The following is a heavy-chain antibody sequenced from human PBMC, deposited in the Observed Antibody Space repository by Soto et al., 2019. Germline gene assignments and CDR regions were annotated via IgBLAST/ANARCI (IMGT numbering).Heavy chain of an antibody. CDR2: IIPIFGTA. CDR3: ASDAGIRYFDWLTHFGY. CDR1: GGTFSSYA. J-gene: IGHJ4*02. Sequence: SVKVSCKASGGTFSSYAISWVRQAPGQGLEWMGGIIPIFGTANYAQKFQGRVTITADESTSTAYMELSSLRSEDTAVYYCASDAGIRYFDWLTHFGYRGQGTLVTVSS. D-gene: IGHD3-9*01. V-gene: IGHV1-69*13.